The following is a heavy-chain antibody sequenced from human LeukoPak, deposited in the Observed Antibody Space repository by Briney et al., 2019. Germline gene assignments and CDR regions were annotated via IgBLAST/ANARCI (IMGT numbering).Heavy chain of an antibody. CDR2: IRQDDSEK. Sequence: PGRSLRLSCAASGFTFSSYAMHWVRQAPGKGLEWVGNIRQDDSEKNYVDSVKGRFTISRDNAKSSLYLQMNSLRAEDTAIYYCATDRKVGTWDPRFNYWGQGTLVTVSS. CDR1: GFTFSSYA. CDR3: ATDRKVGTWDPRFNY. D-gene: IGHD4-23*01. J-gene: IGHJ4*02. V-gene: IGHV3-7*01.